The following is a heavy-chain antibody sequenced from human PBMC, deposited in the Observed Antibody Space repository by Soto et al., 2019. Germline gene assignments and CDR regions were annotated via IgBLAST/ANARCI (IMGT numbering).Heavy chain of an antibody. D-gene: IGHD6-19*01. Sequence: QVQLQESGPGLVKPSETLSLTCTVSGGSVSSGSYYWGWIRQPPGKGLEWIGYIYHSGSTNYNPSLNSLVTISVDTSNNQFSLSLTSVTAADTAVYYCARLSAAWFDPWGQGTLVTVAS. V-gene: IGHV4-61*01. J-gene: IGHJ5*02. CDR1: GGSVSSGSYY. CDR3: ARLSAAWFDP. CDR2: IYHSGST.